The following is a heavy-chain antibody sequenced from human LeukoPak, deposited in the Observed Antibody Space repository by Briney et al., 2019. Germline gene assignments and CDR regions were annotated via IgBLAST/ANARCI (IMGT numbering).Heavy chain of an antibody. D-gene: IGHD6-13*01. Sequence: PSETLSLTCTVSGYSISNGYYWGWIRQPPGKGLEWVGSIYHRGSTYYNPSLKSRVTISVDTSKNQFSLKLSSVTAADTAVYYCARSSRTRSKPGIAAAGTIGITGPYYYYYMDVWGKGTTVTVPS. CDR2: IYHRGST. J-gene: IGHJ6*03. CDR1: GYSISNGYY. CDR3: ARSSRTRSKPGIAAAGTIGITGPYYYYYMDV. V-gene: IGHV4-38-2*02.